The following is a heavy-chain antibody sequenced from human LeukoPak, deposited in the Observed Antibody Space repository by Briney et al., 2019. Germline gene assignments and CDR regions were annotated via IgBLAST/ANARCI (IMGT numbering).Heavy chain of an antibody. D-gene: IGHD2-2*02. J-gene: IGHJ4*02. CDR3: ARGQYQLLYSDYFDY. CDR2: INPSGGST. Sequence: ASVKVSCKASGYTFTSYYMHWVRQAPGQGLEWMGIINPSGGSTSYAQKFQGRVTMTRDTSTSTVYMELSSLRSEDTAVYYCARGQYQLLYSDYFDYWGQGTLVTVSS. CDR1: GYTFTSYY. V-gene: IGHV1-46*03.